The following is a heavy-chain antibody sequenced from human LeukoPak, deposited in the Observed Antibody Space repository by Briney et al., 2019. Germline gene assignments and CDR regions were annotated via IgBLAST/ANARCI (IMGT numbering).Heavy chain of an antibody. D-gene: IGHD1-7*01. CDR1: GFTFSSYA. V-gene: IGHV3-21*01. J-gene: IGHJ3*02. Sequence: GGSLRLSCAASGFTFSSYAMSWVRQAPGKGLEWVSSISSSSSYIYYADSVKGRFTISRDNAKNSLYLQMNSLRAEDTAVYYCARGPANYEDAFDIWGQGTMVTVSS. CDR2: ISSSSSYI. CDR3: ARGPANYEDAFDI.